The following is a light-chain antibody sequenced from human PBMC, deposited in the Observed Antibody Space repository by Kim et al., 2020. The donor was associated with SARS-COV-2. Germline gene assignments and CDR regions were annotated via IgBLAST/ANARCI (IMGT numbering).Light chain of an antibody. Sequence: DIQMTQSPSSLSASEGDRVIITCRASRNVRTFLNWYQHSPGKAPRLLIYGASTLHRGVPSRFSGSGSGTDFTLTISSLQPEDFGIYYCQQSYDTLPYTFGQGTKLEI. CDR2: GAS. CDR3: QQSYDTLPYT. V-gene: IGKV1-39*01. J-gene: IGKJ2*01. CDR1: RNVRTF.